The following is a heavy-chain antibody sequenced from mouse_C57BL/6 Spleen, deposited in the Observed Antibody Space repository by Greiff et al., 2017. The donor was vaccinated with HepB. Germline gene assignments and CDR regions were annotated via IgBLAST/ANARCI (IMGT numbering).Heavy chain of an antibody. J-gene: IGHJ1*03. CDR2: IYPGSGST. CDR3: ARSPITTVVHDWYFDV. Sequence: QVQLQQPGAELVKPGASVKMSCKASGYTFTSYWITWVKQRPGQGLEWIGDIYPGSGSTNYNEKFKSKATLTVDTSSSTAYMQLSSLTSEDSAVYYCARSPITTVVHDWYFDVWGTGTTVTVSS. CDR1: GYTFTSYW. V-gene: IGHV1-55*01. D-gene: IGHD1-1*01.